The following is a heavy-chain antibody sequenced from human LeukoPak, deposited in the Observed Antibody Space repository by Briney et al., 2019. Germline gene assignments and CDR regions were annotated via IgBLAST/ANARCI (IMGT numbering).Heavy chain of an antibody. D-gene: IGHD4-17*01. Sequence: PGGSLRLSCAASGFTFSNAWMSWVRQAPGKGLEWVGRIKSKTDGGTTDYAAPVKGRFTISRDDSKNTLYLQMNSLKTEDTAVYFCARQIRTTTDYFDYWGQGTLVTVSP. CDR3: ARQIRTTTDYFDY. CDR2: IKSKTDGGTT. CDR1: GFTFSNAW. J-gene: IGHJ4*02. V-gene: IGHV3-15*01.